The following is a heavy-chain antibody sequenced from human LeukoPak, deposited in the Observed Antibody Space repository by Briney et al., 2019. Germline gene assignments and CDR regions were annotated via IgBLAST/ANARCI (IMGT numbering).Heavy chain of an antibody. CDR2: ISDSGSST. CDR3: AKLPPSGWYYFDY. J-gene: IGHJ4*02. V-gene: IGHV3-23*01. CDR1: GFTFSTYA. D-gene: IGHD6-19*01. Sequence: PGGSLRPSCAVSGFTFSTYAMSWVRQAPGKGLEWVSAISDSGSSTYYADSVKGRFTISRDNSKSTLYVQMDSLRAEDTAVYYCAKLPPSGWYYFDYWGQGTLVTVSS.